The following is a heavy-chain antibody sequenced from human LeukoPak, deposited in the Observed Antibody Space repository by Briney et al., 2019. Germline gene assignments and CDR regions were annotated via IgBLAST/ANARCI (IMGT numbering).Heavy chain of an antibody. CDR3: ASRIAVAGPDPRYNWFDP. CDR2: IYSSGST. CDR1: GGSISSSSYY. Sequence: SETLSLTCSVSGGSISSSSYYWGWIRQPPGGGLEWIGSIYSSGSTYYNPSLKSRVTVFVDMSKNQFSLRLSSVTAADTAVYYCASRIAVAGPDPRYNWFDPWGQGTLVTVSS. V-gene: IGHV4-39*01. D-gene: IGHD6-19*01. J-gene: IGHJ5*02.